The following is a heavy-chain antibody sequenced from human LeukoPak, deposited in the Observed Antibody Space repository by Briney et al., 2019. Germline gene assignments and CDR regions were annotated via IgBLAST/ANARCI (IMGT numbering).Heavy chain of an antibody. V-gene: IGHV1-18*01. CDR2: ISAYNGNT. CDR3: ARDSFGTSRPSDY. D-gene: IGHD2-2*01. J-gene: IGHJ4*02. CDR1: GYTFTSYG. Sequence: ASVKVSCKASGYTFTSYGISWVRQAPGQGLEWMGWISAYNGNTNYAQKLQGRLTITRDTSASTAYMELSSLTSEDTAVYFCARDSFGTSRPSDYWGQGTLVTVSA.